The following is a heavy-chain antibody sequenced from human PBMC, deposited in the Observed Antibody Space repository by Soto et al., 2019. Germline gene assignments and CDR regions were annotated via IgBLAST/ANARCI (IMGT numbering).Heavy chain of an antibody. CDR2: IYYSGST. CDR1: GGSISSSSYY. Sequence: SETLSFTCTVSGGSISSSSYYWGWIRQPPGKGLEWIGSIYYSGSTYYNPSLKSRVTISVDTSKNQFSLKLSSVTAADTAVYYCARGITMINAYDYWGQGTLVTVSS. D-gene: IGHD3-22*01. CDR3: ARGITMINAYDY. V-gene: IGHV4-39*01. J-gene: IGHJ4*02.